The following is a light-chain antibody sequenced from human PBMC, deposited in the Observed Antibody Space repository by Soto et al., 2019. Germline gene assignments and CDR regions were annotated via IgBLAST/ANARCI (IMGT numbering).Light chain of an antibody. Sequence: DIQMTQSPSTLSASVGDGVTITCRASQIIGSWVVWYQQKPGKAPKLLIYKATNLQSGVPSRFSGSGSGTDFSLTISSLQPEDSATYFCPQYNDLQYTFGRGTKLEI. CDR1: QIIGSW. CDR3: PQYNDLQYT. V-gene: IGKV1-5*03. J-gene: IGKJ2*01. CDR2: KAT.